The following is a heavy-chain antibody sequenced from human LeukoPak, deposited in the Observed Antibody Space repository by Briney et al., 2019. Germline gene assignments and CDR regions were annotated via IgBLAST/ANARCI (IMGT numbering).Heavy chain of an antibody. V-gene: IGHV4-38-2*02. J-gene: IGHJ4*02. CDR1: GYSISSGYY. CDR2: IYHSGST. D-gene: IGHD6-13*01. CDR3: ARDPPLSGESPLAAAMFDY. Sequence: KPSETLSLTCTVSGYSISSGYYWGWIRQPPGKGLEWIGSIYHSGSTYYNPSLKSRVTISVDTSKNQFSLKLSSVTAADTAVYYCARDPPLSGESPLAAAMFDYWGQGTLVTVSS.